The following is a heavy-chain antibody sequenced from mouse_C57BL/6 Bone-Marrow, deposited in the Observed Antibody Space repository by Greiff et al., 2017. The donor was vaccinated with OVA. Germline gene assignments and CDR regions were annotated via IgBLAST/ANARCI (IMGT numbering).Heavy chain of an antibody. CDR3: ARALWFYAMDY. CDR1: GYTFTSYW. D-gene: IGHD2-2*01. V-gene: IGHV1-69*01. Sequence: VQLQQPGAELVMPGASVKLSCKASGYTFTSYWMHWVKQRPGQGLEWIGEIDPSDSYTNYNQKFKGKSTLTVDKSSSTAYMQLSRLTSEDSAVYYCARALWFYAMDYWGQGTSDTVSS. J-gene: IGHJ4*01. CDR2: IDPSDSYT.